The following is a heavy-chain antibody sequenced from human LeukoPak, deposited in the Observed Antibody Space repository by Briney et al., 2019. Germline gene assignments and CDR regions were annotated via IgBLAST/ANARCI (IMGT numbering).Heavy chain of an antibody. CDR1: GFTVSSNY. V-gene: IGHV3-66*01. J-gene: IGHJ4*02. CDR3: ARGSGGYNFYFDY. Sequence: GGSLRLSCAASGFTVSSNYMIWVRQAPGKGLEWVSVIYSGGSTYYADSVKGRFTISRDNSKNTLYLQMNSLRAEDTAVYYCARGSGGYNFYFDYWGQGTLVTVSS. CDR2: IYSGGST. D-gene: IGHD5-24*01.